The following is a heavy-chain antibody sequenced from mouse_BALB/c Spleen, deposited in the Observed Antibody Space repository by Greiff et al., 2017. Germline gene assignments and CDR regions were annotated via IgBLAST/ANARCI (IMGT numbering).Heavy chain of an antibody. CDR1: GFTFSSFG. V-gene: IGHV5-17*02. CDR2: ISSGSSTI. J-gene: IGHJ4*01. Sequence: DVHLVESGGGLVQPGGSRKLSCAASGFTFSSFGMHWVRQAPEKGLEWVAYISSGSSTIYYADTVKGRFTISRDNPKNTLFLQMTSLRSEDTAMYYCVRGGYAMDYWGQGTSVTVSS. D-gene: IGHD1-1*01. CDR3: VRGGYAMDY.